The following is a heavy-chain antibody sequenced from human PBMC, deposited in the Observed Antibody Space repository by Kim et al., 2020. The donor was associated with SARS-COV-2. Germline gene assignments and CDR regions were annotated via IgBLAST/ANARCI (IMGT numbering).Heavy chain of an antibody. Sequence: GGSLRLSCAASGFTFSSYSMNWVRQAPGKGLEWVSYTNTVSTNIFYADSVRGRFTISRDNAKSSLYLQMNSLRDDDTAVYYCARGSGYFDVWGRGTLVSVSS. D-gene: IGHD3-10*01. J-gene: IGHJ2*01. CDR3: ARGSGYFDV. CDR1: GFTFSSYS. CDR2: TNTVSTNI. V-gene: IGHV3-48*02.